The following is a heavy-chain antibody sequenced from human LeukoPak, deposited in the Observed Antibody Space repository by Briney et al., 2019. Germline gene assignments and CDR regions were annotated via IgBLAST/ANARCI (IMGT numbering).Heavy chain of an antibody. CDR3: AGSSSYAFEY. J-gene: IGHJ4*02. V-gene: IGHV6-1*01. CDR1: GDSVSTNSAG. Sequence: SQTLSLTCAISGDSVSTNSAGWHWIRQSPSRGLEWLGKTYYKSKWYSDYAVSVISRITVIPDTSKNLFSLHLNSVTPDDTAIYYCAGSSSYAFEYWGQGTLVTVSS. CDR2: TYYKSKWYS.